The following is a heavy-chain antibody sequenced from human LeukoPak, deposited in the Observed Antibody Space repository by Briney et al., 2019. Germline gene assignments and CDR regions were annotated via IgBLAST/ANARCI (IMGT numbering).Heavy chain of an antibody. CDR2: ISWDGGST. Sequence: GGSLRLSCAASGFTFDDYTMHCVRQAPGKGLEWVSLISWDGGSTYYADSVKGRFTISRDNSKNSLYLQMNSLRTEDTALYYCAKDKSQGFDYWGQGTLVIVSS. CDR3: AKDKSQGFDY. V-gene: IGHV3-43*01. CDR1: GFTFDDYT. J-gene: IGHJ4*02.